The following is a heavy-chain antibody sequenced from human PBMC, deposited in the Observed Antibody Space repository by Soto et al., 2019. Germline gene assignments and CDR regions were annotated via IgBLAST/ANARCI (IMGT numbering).Heavy chain of an antibody. CDR3: ARDEATAYYDFWSGWAPPPDYGMDV. Sequence: QVQLVQSGAEVKKPGSSVKVSCKASGGTFSSYAISWVRQAPGQGLEWMGGIIPIFGTANYAQKFQARVMITAYESTSTAYNGLSSLRSDDTAVYYCARDEATAYYDFWSGWAPPPDYGMDVWGQGTTVTVSS. CDR1: GGTFSSYA. D-gene: IGHD3-3*01. J-gene: IGHJ6*02. CDR2: IIPIFGTA. V-gene: IGHV1-69*01.